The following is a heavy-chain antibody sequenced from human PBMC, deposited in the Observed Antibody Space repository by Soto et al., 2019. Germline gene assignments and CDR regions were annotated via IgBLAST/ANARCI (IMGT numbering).Heavy chain of an antibody. CDR3: ARWDCSSTSCRSNAFDI. V-gene: IGHV1-8*01. Sequence: ASVKVSCKASGYTFTSYDINWVRQATGQGLEWMGWMNPNSGNTGYAQKVQGRVTMTRDTSMSTAYMELRSLRSDDTAVYYCARWDCSSTSCRSNAFDIWGQGTMVTVSS. J-gene: IGHJ3*02. D-gene: IGHD2-2*01. CDR1: GYTFTSYD. CDR2: MNPNSGNT.